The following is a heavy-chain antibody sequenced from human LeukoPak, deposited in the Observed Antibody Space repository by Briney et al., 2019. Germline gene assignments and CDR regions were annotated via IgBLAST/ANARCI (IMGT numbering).Heavy chain of an antibody. CDR1: GYTFTSYA. D-gene: IGHD3-22*01. CDR3: ARARSPSSGYLLRDHNWFDP. J-gene: IGHJ5*02. V-gene: IGHV1-69*05. Sequence: ASVKVSCKASGYTFTSYAISWVRQAPGQGLEWMGGIIPIFGTANYAQKFQGRVTITTDESTSTAYMELSSLRSEDTAVYYCARARSPSSGYLLRDHNWFDPWGQGTLVTASS. CDR2: IIPIFGTA.